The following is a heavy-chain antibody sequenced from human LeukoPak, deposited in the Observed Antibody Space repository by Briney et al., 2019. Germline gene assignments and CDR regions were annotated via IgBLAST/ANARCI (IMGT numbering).Heavy chain of an antibody. CDR1: GFTFSSYA. CDR3: ARDKAVNAAD. Sequence: PGGSLRLSCAASGFTFSSYAMLWVRQAPGKGLEWVAVISYDGSNKYYADSVKGRFTISRDNSKNTLYLQMNSLRAEDTAVYYCARDKAVNAADWGQGTLVTVSS. J-gene: IGHJ4*02. V-gene: IGHV3-30-3*01. D-gene: IGHD4-17*01. CDR2: ISYDGSNK.